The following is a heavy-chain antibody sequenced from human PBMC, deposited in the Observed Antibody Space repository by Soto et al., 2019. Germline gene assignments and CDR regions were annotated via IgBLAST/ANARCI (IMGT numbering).Heavy chain of an antibody. Sequence: EVQLVESGGALVQPGGSLTLSCAASGFAFSASTLYWVRQASGKGLEWLGRIRSRANSYATGYAASVKGRFTISRDDSKNTAYLQMNSLKTEDTALYYCTRPTYDYWGRGTLVTVSS. CDR2: IRSRANSYAT. CDR1: GFAFSAST. V-gene: IGHV3-73*01. J-gene: IGHJ4*02. CDR3: TRPTYDY.